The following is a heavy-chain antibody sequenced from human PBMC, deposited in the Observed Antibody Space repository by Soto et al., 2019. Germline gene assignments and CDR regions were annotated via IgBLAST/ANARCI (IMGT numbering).Heavy chain of an antibody. Sequence: ASVKVSCKASGYTFTSYGISWVRQAPGQGLEWMGWISAYNGNTNYAQKLQGRVTMTTDTSTSTAYMELRSLRSDDTAVYYCASSPRNSSWSSPFDYWGQGTLVTVSS. CDR3: ASSPRNSSWSSPFDY. J-gene: IGHJ4*02. CDR1: GYTFTSYG. V-gene: IGHV1-18*01. D-gene: IGHD6-13*01. CDR2: ISAYNGNT.